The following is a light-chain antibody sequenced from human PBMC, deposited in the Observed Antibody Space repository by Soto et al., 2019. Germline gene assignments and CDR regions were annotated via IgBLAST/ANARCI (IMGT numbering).Light chain of an antibody. CDR1: SSDVGGYNY. CDR2: DVS. CDR3: CSYAGRLVV. V-gene: IGLV2-11*01. Sequence: QSALTQPRSVSGSPGQSVTISCTGTSSDVGGYNYVSWYQQHPGKAPKLMIYDVSKRPSGVPDRFSGSKSGNTASLTISGLQAEDEADYYCCSYAGRLVVFGGGTKLTV. J-gene: IGLJ2*01.